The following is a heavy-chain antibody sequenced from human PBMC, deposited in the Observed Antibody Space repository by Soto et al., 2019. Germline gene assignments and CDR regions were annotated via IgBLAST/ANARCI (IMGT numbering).Heavy chain of an antibody. J-gene: IGHJ6*02. CDR2: SIPIFGTA. Sequence: SVKVSCKASGGTFNNYPITWVRQAPGQGLEWMGGSIPIFGTANYAQKFQGRVTISVDESTSTAYMELSSLRSEDTAVYYCARGRGYSGDDHYYYFDMDVWGQGTTVSVSS. D-gene: IGHD5-12*01. V-gene: IGHV1-69*13. CDR1: GGTFNNYP. CDR3: ARGRGYSGDDHYYYFDMDV.